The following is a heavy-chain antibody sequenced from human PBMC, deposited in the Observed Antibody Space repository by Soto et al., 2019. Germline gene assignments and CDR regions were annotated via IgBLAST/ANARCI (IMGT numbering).Heavy chain of an antibody. Sequence: PGGSLRLSCAASGFTFSSHWMSWVRQAPGKGLEWVANIKQDGSEKYYVDSVKGRFTISRDNAKNSLYLQMNSLRDEDTAVYYCARDQSWLRLNYYGMDVWGQGTTVTVLL. J-gene: IGHJ6*02. CDR1: GFTFSSHW. CDR3: ARDQSWLRLNYYGMDV. D-gene: IGHD5-12*01. V-gene: IGHV3-7*01. CDR2: IKQDGSEK.